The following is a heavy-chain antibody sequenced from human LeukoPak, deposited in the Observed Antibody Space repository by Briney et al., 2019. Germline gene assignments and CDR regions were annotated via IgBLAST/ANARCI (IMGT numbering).Heavy chain of an antibody. CDR2: INHSGST. Sequence: SSETLSLTCAVYGGSFSGYYWSWIRQPPGKGLEWTGEINHSGSTNYNPSLKSRVTTSVDTSKNQFSLKLSSVTAADTAVYYCARDFGGKQQLVRRFDQNAFDIWGQGTMVTVSS. J-gene: IGHJ3*02. V-gene: IGHV4-34*01. D-gene: IGHD6-13*01. CDR3: ARDFGGKQQLVRRFDQNAFDI. CDR1: GGSFSGYY.